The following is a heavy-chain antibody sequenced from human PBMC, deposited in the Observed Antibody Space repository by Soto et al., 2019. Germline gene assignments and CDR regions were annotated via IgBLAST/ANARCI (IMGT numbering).Heavy chain of an antibody. CDR3: ARDSPTGLLY. Sequence: PGGSLRLSCAASGFTFSSYAMHWVRQAPGKGLEWVAVISYDGSNKYYADSVKGRFTISRDNSKNTLYLQMNSLRAEDTAVYYCARDSPTGLLYWGQGTLVTVSS. CDR2: ISYDGSNK. J-gene: IGHJ4*02. V-gene: IGHV3-30-3*01. CDR1: GFTFSSYA.